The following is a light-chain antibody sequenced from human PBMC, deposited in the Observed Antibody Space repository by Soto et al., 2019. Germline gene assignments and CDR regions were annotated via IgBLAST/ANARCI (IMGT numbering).Light chain of an antibody. CDR3: CSYAGSYTFGV. J-gene: IGLJ1*01. CDR1: SSDVGGYNY. CDR2: DVS. V-gene: IGLV2-11*01. Sequence: QSALTQPRSVSGSPGQSVTISCTGTSSDVGGYNYVSWYQQHLGKAPKLMIYDVSKRPSGVPDRFSGSKSGNTASLTISGLQAEDEADYYCCSYAGSYTFGVFGTGTKLTVL.